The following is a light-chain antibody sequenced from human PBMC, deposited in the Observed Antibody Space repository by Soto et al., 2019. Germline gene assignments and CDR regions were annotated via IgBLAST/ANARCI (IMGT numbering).Light chain of an antibody. CDR1: SSNIGGHH. V-gene: IGLV1-47*02. J-gene: IGLJ3*02. CDR3: AAWDDSLSSWV. CDR2: TND. Sequence: QSVLTQPPSRSATPGQRVTISCSGSSSNIGGHHVYWYQQLPQTAPKLLLYTNDQRPSGVPDRFSGTKSGTSDSLAISGLRSEDEADYFCAAWDDSLSSWVFGGGTKLTVL.